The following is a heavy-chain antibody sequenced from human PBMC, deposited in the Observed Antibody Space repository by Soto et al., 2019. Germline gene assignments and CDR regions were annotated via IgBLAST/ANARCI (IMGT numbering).Heavy chain of an antibody. CDR3: ARVDYGGNLVRGWFDP. Sequence: RSLTFTVSVDSISSYYWSWIRQPPGRGLEWIGYIYYSGSTNYNPSLKSRVTISVDTSKNQFSLKLSSVTAADTAVYYCARVDYGGNLVRGWFDPWGQGTLVTVSS. CDR2: IYYSGST. V-gene: IGHV4-59*01. D-gene: IGHD3-10*01. CDR1: VDSISSYY. J-gene: IGHJ5*02.